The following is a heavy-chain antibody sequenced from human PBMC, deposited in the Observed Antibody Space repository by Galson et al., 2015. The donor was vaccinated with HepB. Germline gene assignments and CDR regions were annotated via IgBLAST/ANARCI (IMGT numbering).Heavy chain of an antibody. J-gene: IGHJ5*02. V-gene: IGHV1-69*13. Sequence: SMKVSCKASGGRFSSYAISWVRQAPGQGLERMGMIIPVFDTTNYAQKFQDRVTITADESTTTAYMELSSLRSEDTAVYFCAREHLAYCSSASCPGVNWFDPWGQGTLVTVSS. D-gene: IGHD2-2*01. CDR2: IIPVFDTT. CDR1: GGRFSSYA. CDR3: AREHLAYCSSASCPGVNWFDP.